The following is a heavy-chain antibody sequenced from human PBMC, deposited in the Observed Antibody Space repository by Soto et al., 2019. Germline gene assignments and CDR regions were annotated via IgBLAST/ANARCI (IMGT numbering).Heavy chain of an antibody. CDR2: INPNSGGT. CDR1: GYTFTGYY. Sequence: ASVKVSCKASGYTFTGYYMHWVRQAPGQGLERMGWINPNSGGTNYAQKFQGRVTMTRDTSISTAYMELSRLRSDDTAVYYCARVAKIGYQPYGMDVWGQGTRVTVSS. CDR3: ARVAKIGYQPYGMDV. J-gene: IGHJ6*02. V-gene: IGHV1-2*02. D-gene: IGHD2-2*01.